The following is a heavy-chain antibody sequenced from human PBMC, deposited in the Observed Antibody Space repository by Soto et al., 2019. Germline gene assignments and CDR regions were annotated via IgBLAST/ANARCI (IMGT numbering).Heavy chain of an antibody. CDR1: GGSITSYH. V-gene: IGHV4-59*01. Sequence: SETLCLTCVVSGGSITSYHWCWFRQFPGKGLEWIAYTAYTGNTNYTPSLKRRVTISMDTSKNQLSLKLTSMTAANAPVHCCAGDIHAGLIHLFDPLGQGALATLFS. CDR2: TAYTGNT. D-gene: IGHD1-1*01. CDR3: AGDIHAGLIHLFDP. J-gene: IGHJ5*01.